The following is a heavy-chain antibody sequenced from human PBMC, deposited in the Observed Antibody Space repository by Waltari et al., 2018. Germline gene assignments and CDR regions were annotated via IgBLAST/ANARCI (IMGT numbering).Heavy chain of an antibody. D-gene: IGHD3-10*01. CDR2: IYWDDDK. CDR1: GFSLSTSGVG. V-gene: IGHV2-5*02. Sequence: QITLKESGPTLVKPTQTLTLTCTFSGFSLSTSGVGVGWIRQPPGKALEWLALIYWDDDKRYSPSLKSRLTITKDTSKNQVVRTMTNMDPVDTATYDCAHSKGGYYYGSGSYSAPFDYWGQGTLVTVSS. J-gene: IGHJ4*02. CDR3: AHSKGGYYYGSGSYSAPFDY.